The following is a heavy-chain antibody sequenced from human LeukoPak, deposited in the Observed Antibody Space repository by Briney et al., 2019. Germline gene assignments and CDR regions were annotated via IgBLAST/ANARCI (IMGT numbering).Heavy chain of an antibody. CDR1: GGSISSYY. CDR2: IYTSGST. CDR3: ARRGYGASRRYFDF. D-gene: IGHD4/OR15-4a*01. V-gene: IGHV4-4*07. J-gene: IGHJ4*02. Sequence: SETLSLTCTVSGGSISSYYWSWIRQPAGKGLEWIGRIYTSGSTNYNPSLKSRVTISVDKSKNQFSLKLSSVTAADTAVYYCARRGYGASRRYFDFWGQGTLVTVSS.